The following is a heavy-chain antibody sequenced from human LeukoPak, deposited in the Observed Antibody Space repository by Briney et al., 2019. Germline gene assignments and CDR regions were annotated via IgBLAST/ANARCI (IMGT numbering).Heavy chain of an antibody. V-gene: IGHV3-30*18. CDR1: GFTFSSYG. CDR2: ISYDGSNK. CDR3: AKELFLGGYSGYDPLDY. Sequence: PGGSLRLSCAASGFTFSSYGMHWVRQAPGKGLEWVAVISYDGSNKYYADSVKGRFTISRDNSKNTLYLQMNSLRAEDTAVYYCAKELFLGGYSGYDPLDYWGQGTLVTVSS. D-gene: IGHD5-12*01. J-gene: IGHJ4*02.